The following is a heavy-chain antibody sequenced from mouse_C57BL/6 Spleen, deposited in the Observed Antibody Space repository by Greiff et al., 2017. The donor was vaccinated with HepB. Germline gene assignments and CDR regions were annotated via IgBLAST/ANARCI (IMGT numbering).Heavy chain of an antibody. CDR1: GFTFSSYA. J-gene: IGHJ1*03. Sequence: EVQLMESGGGLVKPGGSLKLSCAASGFTFSSYAMSWVRQTPEKRLEWVATISDGGSYTYYPDNVKGRSTISRDNAKNNLYLQMSHLKSEDTAMYYCAKVHYYGSSDWYFDVWGTGTTVTVSS. V-gene: IGHV5-4*01. CDR2: ISDGGSYT. D-gene: IGHD1-1*01. CDR3: AKVHYYGSSDWYFDV.